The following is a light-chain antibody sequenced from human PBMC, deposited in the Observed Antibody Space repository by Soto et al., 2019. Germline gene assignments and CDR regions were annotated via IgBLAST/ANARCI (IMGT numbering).Light chain of an antibody. V-gene: IGLV1-40*01. CDR3: QSYDSSLSF. CDR1: SSDIGAGYD. J-gene: IGLJ1*01. CDR2: GND. Sequence: QSVLTQPPSVSGAPGQRVTIFCTGSSSDIGAGYDVHWYQQVSGTAPKLLIYGNDNRPSGVPDRFSASKSGTSASLAITGLQAEDEADYYCQSYDSSLSFFGTGTKVTVL.